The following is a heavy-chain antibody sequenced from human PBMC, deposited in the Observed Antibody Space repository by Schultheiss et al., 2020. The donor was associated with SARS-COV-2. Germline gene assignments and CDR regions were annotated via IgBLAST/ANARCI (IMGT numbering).Heavy chain of an antibody. CDR1: GGSFSGYY. V-gene: IGHV4-34*01. CDR2: INHSGST. Sequence: SETLSLTCAVYGGSFSGYYWSWIRQPPGKGLEWIGEINHSGSTNYNPSLKSRVTISVDTSKNQFSLKLSSVTAADTAVYYCARGQKALRYFDWLPYFDYWGQGTLVTVSS. D-gene: IGHD3-9*01. CDR3: ARGQKALRYFDWLPYFDY. J-gene: IGHJ4*02.